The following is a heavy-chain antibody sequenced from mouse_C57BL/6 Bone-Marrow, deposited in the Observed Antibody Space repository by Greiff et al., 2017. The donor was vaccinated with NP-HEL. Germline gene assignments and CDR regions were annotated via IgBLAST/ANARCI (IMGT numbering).Heavy chain of an antibody. CDR3: ARCYAGYYFDY. J-gene: IGHJ2*01. CDR1: GYTFTSYG. Sequence: VKLMESGAELARPGASVKLSCKASGYTFTSYGISWVKQRTGQGLEWIGEIYPRSGNTYYNEKFKGKATLTADKSSSTAYMELRSLTSEDSAVYFCARCYAGYYFDYWGQGTTLTVSS. CDR2: IYPRSGNT. V-gene: IGHV1-81*01. D-gene: IGHD2-12*01.